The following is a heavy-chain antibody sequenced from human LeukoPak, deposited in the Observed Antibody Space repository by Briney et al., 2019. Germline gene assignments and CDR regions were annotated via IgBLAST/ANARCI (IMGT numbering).Heavy chain of an antibody. CDR3: AKDGGSYHDY. V-gene: IGHV3-30*02. J-gene: IGHJ4*02. Sequence: GGSLRLSCAASGFTFSSYGMHWVRQAPGKGLEWVAFIRYDGSNKYYADSVKGRFTISRDNSKNALYLQMNSLRAEDSAVYYCAKDGGSYHDYWGQGTLVTVSS. CDR2: IRYDGSNK. CDR1: GFTFSSYG. D-gene: IGHD1-26*01.